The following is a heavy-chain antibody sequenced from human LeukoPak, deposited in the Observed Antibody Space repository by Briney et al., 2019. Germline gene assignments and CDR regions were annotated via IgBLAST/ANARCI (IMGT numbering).Heavy chain of an antibody. V-gene: IGHV3-21*01. J-gene: IGHJ6*02. CDR2: ISSSSSYI. CDR1: GFTFSSYS. D-gene: IGHD2-2*01. Sequence: GGSLRLSCAASGFTFSSYSMNWVRQAPGKGLEWVSSISSSSSYIYYADSVKGRFTISRDHAKNSLYLQMNSLRAEDTAVYYCTRHSYKYCSGTNCYVYNFYGLDVWGQGTSVTVSS. CDR3: TRHSYKYCSGTNCYVYNFYGLDV.